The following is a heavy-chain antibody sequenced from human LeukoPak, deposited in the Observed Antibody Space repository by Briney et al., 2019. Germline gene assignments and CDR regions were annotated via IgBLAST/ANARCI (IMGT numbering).Heavy chain of an antibody. CDR3: SRAADVVLVPPSDD. CDR2: INPNNGGT. D-gene: IGHD2-8*02. Sequence: GASVKVSCKASGYTVTDYYIHWVRQPPGQGLQWMGWINPNNGGTNYAQKFQGRVAMTRDTSISAAYMELSSLRFDDTAVYYCSRAADVVLVPPSDDWGQGTLVTVSS. V-gene: IGHV1-2*02. J-gene: IGHJ4*02. CDR1: GYTVTDYY.